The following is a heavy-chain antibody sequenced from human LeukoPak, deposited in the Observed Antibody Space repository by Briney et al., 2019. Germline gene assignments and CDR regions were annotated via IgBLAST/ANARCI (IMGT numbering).Heavy chain of an antibody. V-gene: IGHV1-18*01. CDR2: ISAYNGNT. J-gene: IGHJ4*02. CDR1: GYSFTSYG. Sequence: GESLKISCKGSGYSFTSYGISWVRQAPGQGLEWMGWISAYNGNTNYAQKLQGRVTMTTDTSTSTAYMELRSLRSDDTAVYYCARGSDLFHCSSTSCYQPLDYWGQGTLVTVSS. CDR3: ARGSDLFHCSSTSCYQPLDY. D-gene: IGHD2-2*01.